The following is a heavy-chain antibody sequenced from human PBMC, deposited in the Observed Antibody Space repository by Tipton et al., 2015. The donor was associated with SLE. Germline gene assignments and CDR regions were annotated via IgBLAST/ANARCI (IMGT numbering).Heavy chain of an antibody. D-gene: IGHD6-19*01. CDR3: AREGPGWPGAFDI. J-gene: IGHJ3*02. V-gene: IGHV3-7*01. CDR1: GFTFSSYW. Sequence: SLRLSCAASGFTFSSYWMSWVRQAPGMGLEWVANIKQDGSEKYYVDSVKGRFTISRDNAKNSLYLQMNSLRAEDTAVYYCAREGPGWPGAFDIWGQGTMVTVSS. CDR2: IKQDGSEK.